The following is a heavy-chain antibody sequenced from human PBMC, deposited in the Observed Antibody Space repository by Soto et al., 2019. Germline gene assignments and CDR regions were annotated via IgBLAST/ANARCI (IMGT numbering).Heavy chain of an antibody. V-gene: IGHV3-30-3*01. D-gene: IGHD2-21*02. CDR3: ASLGIADCGGDCPAPFHY. J-gene: IGHJ4*02. CDR2: ISYDGSNK. CDR1: GFTFSSYA. Sequence: GGSLRLSCAASGFTFSSYAMHWVRQAPGKGLEWVAVISYDGSNKYYADSVKSRFTISRDNSKNTLYLQMNSLRAEDTAVYYCASLGIADCGGDCPAPFHYWGQGTLVTVSS.